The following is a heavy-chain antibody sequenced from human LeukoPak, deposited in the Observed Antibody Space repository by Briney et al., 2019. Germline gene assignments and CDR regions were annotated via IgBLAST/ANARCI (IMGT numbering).Heavy chain of an antibody. CDR1: GFTFSTYS. D-gene: IGHD2-15*01. CDR2: ISGSDDGN. Sequence: GGSLRLTCAASGFTFSTYSMSWIRQLPGKGLEWVSAISGSDDGNYYAALVKGRFTFSRDNSRNTLYLQMNTLRAEDTAVYFCAKSPVSSCRGSFCYPFDYWGQGNLVTVSS. J-gene: IGHJ4*02. CDR3: AKSPVSSCRGSFCYPFDY. V-gene: IGHV3-23*01.